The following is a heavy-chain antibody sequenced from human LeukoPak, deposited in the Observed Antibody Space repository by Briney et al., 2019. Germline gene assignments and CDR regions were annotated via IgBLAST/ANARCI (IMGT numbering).Heavy chain of an antibody. D-gene: IGHD2-2*01. CDR2: IYISGST. V-gene: IGHV4-61*02. Sequence: PSETLSLTCTVSGGSISSGTYYWSWIRQPAGKGLEWIGRIYISGSTNYNPSLKSRVTISVDTSKNQFSLKLNSVTAADTAVYYCARPLIVPAATWAFDIWGQGTMVTVSS. CDR1: GGSISSGTYY. CDR3: ARPLIVPAATWAFDI. J-gene: IGHJ3*02.